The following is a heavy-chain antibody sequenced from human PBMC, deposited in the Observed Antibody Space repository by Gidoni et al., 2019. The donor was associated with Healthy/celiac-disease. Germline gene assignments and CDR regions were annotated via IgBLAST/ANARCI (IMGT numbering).Heavy chain of an antibody. J-gene: IGHJ4*02. CDR3: AKDPGGYFDY. V-gene: IGHV3-23*01. CDR2: ISGSGGST. D-gene: IGHD3-16*01. CDR1: GFTFSSYA. Sequence: EVQLLESGGGLVQPGGSLRLSCSASGFTFSSYAMSWVRQAPGKGLDWVSAISGSGGSTYYADSVKGRFTISRDNSKNTLYLQMNSLRAEDTAVYYWAKDPGGYFDYWGQGTLVTVSS.